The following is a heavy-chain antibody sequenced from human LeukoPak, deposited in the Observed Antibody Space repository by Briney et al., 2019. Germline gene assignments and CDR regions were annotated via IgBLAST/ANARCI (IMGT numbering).Heavy chain of an antibody. CDR2: IYYSGST. V-gene: IGHV4-61*01. CDR3: ARDSIGENYYYGMDV. J-gene: IGHJ6*02. Sequence: SETLSLTCTVSGGSVSSGSYYWSWIRQPPGKGLEWIGYIYYSGSTNYNPSLKSRVTMSVDTSKNQFSLKLSSVTAADTAVYYCARDSIGENYYYGMDVWGQGTTVTVSS. CDR1: GGSVSSGSYY. D-gene: IGHD3-16*01.